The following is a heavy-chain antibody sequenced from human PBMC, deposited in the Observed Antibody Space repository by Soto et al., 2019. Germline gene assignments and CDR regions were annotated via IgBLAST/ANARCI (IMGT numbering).Heavy chain of an antibody. CDR2: ISSSSSNI. J-gene: IGHJ3*02. CDR3: ARDVPGSRYCSSTSCPQDI. V-gene: IGHV3-21*01. D-gene: IGHD2-2*01. CDR1: GFTFSSYG. Sequence: PGGSLRLSCAASGFTFSSYGMHWVRQAPGKGLEWVSVISSSSSNIYYADSVKGRFTISRDNAKNSLYLQMNSLRAEDTAVYYCARDVPGSRYCSSTSCPQDIWGQGTMVTVSS.